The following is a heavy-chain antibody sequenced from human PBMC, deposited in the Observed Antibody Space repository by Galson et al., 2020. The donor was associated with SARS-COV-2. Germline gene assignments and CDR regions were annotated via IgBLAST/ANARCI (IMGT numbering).Heavy chain of an antibody. CDR1: GFTFSSYA. Sequence: TGGSLRLSCAASGFTFSSYAMHWVRQAPGKGLEWVAVISYDGSNKYYADSVKGRFTISRDNSKNTLYLQMNSLRGEDTAVYYCARGYYGSGTPPLTDYWGQGTLVTVSS. CDR2: ISYDGSNK. J-gene: IGHJ4*02. D-gene: IGHD3-10*01. CDR3: ARGYYGSGTPPLTDY. V-gene: IGHV3-30-3*01.